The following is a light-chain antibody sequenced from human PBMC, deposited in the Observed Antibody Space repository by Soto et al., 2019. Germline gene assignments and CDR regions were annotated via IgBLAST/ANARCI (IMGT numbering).Light chain of an antibody. CDR3: SSSATGTPSHLV. J-gene: IGLJ2*01. V-gene: IGLV2-14*03. Sequence: QSALTQPASVSGSPGQSITISCTGTSSDVGNSDYVSWYQHHPGKAPKLMISGVTNRPSGVSNRFSGSKSGNTASLTISGLQAEDEADYYCSSSATGTPSHLVFGGGTKVTVL. CDR2: GVT. CDR1: SSDVGNSDY.